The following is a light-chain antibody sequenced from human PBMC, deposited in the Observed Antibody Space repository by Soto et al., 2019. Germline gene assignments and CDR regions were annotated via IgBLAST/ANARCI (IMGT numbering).Light chain of an antibody. J-gene: IGLJ2*01. V-gene: IGLV2-14*01. CDR2: DVS. CDR3: SSYTSSSTPVV. CDR1: SSDVGGYNY. Sequence: QSALTQPASVSGSPGQSITISCTGTSSDVGGYNYVSWYQQHPGEAPKLMIYDVSDRPSGVSNRFSGSKSGNTASLTISGLQTEDEADYYCSSYTSSSTPVVFGGGTKVTVL.